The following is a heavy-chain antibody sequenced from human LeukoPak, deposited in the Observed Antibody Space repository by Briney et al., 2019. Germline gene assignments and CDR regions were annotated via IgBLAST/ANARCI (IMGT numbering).Heavy chain of an antibody. J-gene: IGHJ3*02. CDR1: GGSISTYY. D-gene: IGHD3-9*01. Sequence: SETLSLTCTVSGGSISTYYWSWIRQPPGKGLEWIGYIYYSGSTNYNPSLKSRVTISVDTSKNQFSLKLSSVTAADTAVYYCAGNIMTAGAFDIWGQGTMVTVSS. CDR2: IYYSGST. V-gene: IGHV4-59*01. CDR3: AGNIMTAGAFDI.